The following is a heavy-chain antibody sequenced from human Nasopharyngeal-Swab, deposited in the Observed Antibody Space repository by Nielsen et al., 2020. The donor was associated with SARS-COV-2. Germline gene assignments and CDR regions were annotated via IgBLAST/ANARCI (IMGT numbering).Heavy chain of an antibody. Sequence: SETLSPTCTVSGGSVSSGSYYWSWIRQPPGKGLEWIGYIYYSGSTNYNPSLKSRVTISVDTSKNQFSLKLSSVTAADTAVYYCAREPSMVRGPFDPWGQGTLVTVSS. CDR3: AREPSMVRGPFDP. D-gene: IGHD3-10*01. CDR1: GGSVSSGSYY. CDR2: IYYSGST. J-gene: IGHJ5*02. V-gene: IGHV4-61*01.